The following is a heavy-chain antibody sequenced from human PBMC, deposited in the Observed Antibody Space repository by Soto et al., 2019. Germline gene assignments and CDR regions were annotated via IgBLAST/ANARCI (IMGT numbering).Heavy chain of an antibody. J-gene: IGHJ4*02. D-gene: IGHD6-13*01. CDR1: GFTFSSYG. Sequence: QVQLVESGGGVVQPGRSLRLSCAASGFTFSSYGMHWVRQAPGKGLEWVAVIWYDGSNKYYADSVKGRFTISRDNSKNTLYLQMNSLRAEDTAVYYCARAAGAANLVFDYWGQGTLVTVSS. CDR3: ARAAGAANLVFDY. V-gene: IGHV3-33*01. CDR2: IWYDGSNK.